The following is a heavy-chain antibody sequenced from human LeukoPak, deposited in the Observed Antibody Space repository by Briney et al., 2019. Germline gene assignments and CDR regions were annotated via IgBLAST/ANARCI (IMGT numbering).Heavy chain of an antibody. CDR3: AKLLMRGRVTYYSSSGPDF. J-gene: IGHJ4*02. CDR2: ISGSGDSA. D-gene: IGHD3-10*01. V-gene: IGHV3-23*01. CDR1: GFTFSSYA. Sequence: PGGSLRLSCVASGFTFSSYAMSWVRQAPGKGLEWVSGISGSGDSAYYGDAVKGRFTIFRDNSENTLYLHMNSLRAEDTAVYYCAKLLMRGRVTYYSSSGPDFWGQGTRVTVSS.